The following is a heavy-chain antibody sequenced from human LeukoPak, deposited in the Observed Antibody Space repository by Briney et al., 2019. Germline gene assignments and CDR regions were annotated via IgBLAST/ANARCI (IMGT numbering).Heavy chain of an antibody. V-gene: IGHV1-46*03. D-gene: IGHD3-22*01. CDR3: AREFAYDSSGYYYEVPYYFDY. CDR2: INPSGGST. Sequence: ASVKVSCKASGYTFTSYYMHGVRQAPGQGLEWMGIINPSGGSTSYAQKFQGRVTMTRDTSTSTVYMELSSLRSEDTAVYYCAREFAYDSSGYYYEVPYYFDYWGQGTLVTVSS. CDR1: GYTFTSYY. J-gene: IGHJ4*02.